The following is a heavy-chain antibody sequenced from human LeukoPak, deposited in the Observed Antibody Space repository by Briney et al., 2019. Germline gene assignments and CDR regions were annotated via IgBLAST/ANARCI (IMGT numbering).Heavy chain of an antibody. CDR2: INPYNGDT. V-gene: IGHV1-2*02. D-gene: IGHD6-6*01. J-gene: IGHJ5*02. CDR3: ARAPASIGAPPNWFDP. Sequence: GASETVSCKASGYIFTDYYIHWVRQAPGHGVEWRGGINPYNGDTNYAQNFQCRVPMTRDTSISTAYMDLSGLRSDDTAVYYCARAPASIGAPPNWFDPWGQGTLVTVSS. CDR1: GYIFTDYY.